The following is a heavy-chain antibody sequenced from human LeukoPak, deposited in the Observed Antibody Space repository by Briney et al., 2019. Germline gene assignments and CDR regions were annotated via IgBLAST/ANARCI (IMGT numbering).Heavy chain of an antibody. J-gene: IGHJ4*02. D-gene: IGHD3-10*01. CDR1: GFTFSSYA. CDR3: ASSPGAYFDY. Sequence: GGSLRLSCAASGFTFSSYAMHWVRQAPGKGLEWVAVISYDGSNKYCADSAKGRFTISRDNSKNTLYLQMNSLRAEDTAVYYCASSPGAYFDYWGQGTLVTVSS. CDR2: ISYDGSNK. V-gene: IGHV3-30-3*01.